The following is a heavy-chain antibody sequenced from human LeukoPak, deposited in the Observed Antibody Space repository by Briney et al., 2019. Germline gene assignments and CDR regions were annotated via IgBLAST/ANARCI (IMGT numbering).Heavy chain of an antibody. CDR2: ISAYNGNT. V-gene: IGHV1-18*01. CDR3: ARVKEYSGYDAFDI. J-gene: IGHJ3*02. CDR1: GYTFTSYG. Sequence: ASVKVSCKASGYTFTSYGISWVRQAPGQGLEWMGWISAYNGNTNYAQKLQGRVTMTIDTSTSTAYMELRSLRSDDTAVYYCARVKEYSGYDAFDIWGQGTMVTVSS. D-gene: IGHD5-12*01.